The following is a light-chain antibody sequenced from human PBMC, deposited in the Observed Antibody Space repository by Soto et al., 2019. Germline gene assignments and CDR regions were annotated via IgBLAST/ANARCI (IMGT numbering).Light chain of an antibody. V-gene: IGKV1-39*01. CDR3: QQSYSTPQA. J-gene: IGKJ5*01. Sequence: DIQMTQSPPPRSASVGDRVTITCRASQSISSYLNWYQQKPGKAPKLLIYAASSLQSGVPSRFSGSGSGTDFTLTISSLQPEDFATYYCQQSYSTPQAFGQGTRLEIK. CDR1: QSISSY. CDR2: AAS.